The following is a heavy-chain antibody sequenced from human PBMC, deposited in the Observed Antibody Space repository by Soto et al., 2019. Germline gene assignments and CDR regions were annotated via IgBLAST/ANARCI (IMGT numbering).Heavy chain of an antibody. CDR3: ARGFHNGSGSYYYYMDV. D-gene: IGHD3-10*01. CDR1: GGSFSGYY. V-gene: IGHV4-34*01. Sequence: QVQLQQWGAGLLKPSETLSLTCAVYGGSFSGYYWSWIRQPPGKGLEWIGEINHSGSTNYNPSLKSRVTISVDTSKNQFSLKQSSVTAADTAVYYCARGFHNGSGSYYYYMDVWGKGTTVTVSS. CDR2: INHSGST. J-gene: IGHJ6*03.